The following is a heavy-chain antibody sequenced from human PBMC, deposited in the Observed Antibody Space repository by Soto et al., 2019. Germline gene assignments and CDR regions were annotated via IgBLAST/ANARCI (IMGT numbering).Heavy chain of an antibody. D-gene: IGHD3-22*01. Sequence: GGSLRLSCTASGFTFSNFAMGWVRQAPGEGLELVSFFSGSGGSTYYADSVKGRFTISRDNSKNTLYVQMNSLRAEDTAVYYCANDHSGGYYYFDYWGQGTLVTVSS. CDR2: FSGSGGST. CDR3: ANDHSGGYYYFDY. CDR1: GFTFSNFA. V-gene: IGHV3-23*01. J-gene: IGHJ4*02.